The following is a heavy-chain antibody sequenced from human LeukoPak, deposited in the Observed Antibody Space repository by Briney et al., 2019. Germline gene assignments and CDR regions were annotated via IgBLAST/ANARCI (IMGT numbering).Heavy chain of an antibody. CDR2: IKQDESEK. D-gene: IGHD4-17*01. CDR1: GLTFSSYW. CDR3: ARLGARQILDY. Sequence: PGGSLRLSCAASGLTFSSYWMSWVRQAPGKGLEWVANIKQDESEKYYVDSVKGRFTVSRDDAKSSLYLQMNSLRAGDTAVYYCARLGARQILDYWGQGTLVTVSS. V-gene: IGHV3-7*01. J-gene: IGHJ4*02.